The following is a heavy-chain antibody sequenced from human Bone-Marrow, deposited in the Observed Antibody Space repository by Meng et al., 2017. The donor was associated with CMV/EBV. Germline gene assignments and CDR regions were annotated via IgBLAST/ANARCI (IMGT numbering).Heavy chain of an antibody. D-gene: IGHD3-3*01. CDR3: ARDEGTYYDFWSGYSPTYYYYGMDV. Sequence: GESLKISCAASGFTFSSYWMSWVRQAPGKGLEWVANIKQDGSEKYYVDSVKGRFTISRDNAKNSLYLQMNSLRAEDTAVYYCARDEGTYYDFWSGYSPTYYYYGMDVWGQGTTVTVSS. CDR2: IKQDGSEK. J-gene: IGHJ6*02. CDR1: GFTFSSYW. V-gene: IGHV3-7*01.